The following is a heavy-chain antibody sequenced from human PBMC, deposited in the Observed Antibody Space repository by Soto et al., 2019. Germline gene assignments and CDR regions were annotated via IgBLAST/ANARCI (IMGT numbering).Heavy chain of an antibody. CDR1: GFTVSSNY. CDR2: IYSGGST. V-gene: IGHV3-53*04. Sequence: GGSLRLSCAASGFTVSSNYMSWVRQAPGKGLEWVSVIYSGGSTYYADSVKGRFTISRHNSKNTLYLQMNSLRAEDTAVYYCARSARTVLRFFEWHPHYFDYWGQGPLVTVSS. J-gene: IGHJ4*02. CDR3: ARSARTVLRFFEWHPHYFDY. D-gene: IGHD3-3*01.